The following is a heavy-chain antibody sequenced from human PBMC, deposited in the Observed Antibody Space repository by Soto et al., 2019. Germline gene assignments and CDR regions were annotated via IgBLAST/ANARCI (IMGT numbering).Heavy chain of an antibody. CDR2: ISASGDST. CDR1: GFTFSGSA. Sequence: PGGSLRLSCAASGFTFSGSAMIWVRQAPGKGLEWVSTISASGDSTYYADSVKGRFTISRDNSKNTMYLQMNSLRAEDTAVYYCTKSVFVYWGQGTLVTVYS. J-gene: IGHJ4*02. V-gene: IGHV3-23*01. CDR3: TKSVFVY.